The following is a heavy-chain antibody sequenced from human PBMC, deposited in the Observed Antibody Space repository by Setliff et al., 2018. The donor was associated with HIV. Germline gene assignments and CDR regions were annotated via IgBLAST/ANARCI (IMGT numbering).Heavy chain of an antibody. CDR3: ARETMYDSRGYLSHYFDY. J-gene: IGHJ4*02. Sequence: GGSLRLSCVVSGLTFSTSAMSWVRQAPGKGLEWVAVISYDGSNKYYADSVKGRFTISRDNSKNTLYLQMNSLRVEDTAVYYCARETMYDSRGYLSHYFDYWGQGTPVTVSS. V-gene: IGHV3-30-3*01. CDR2: ISYDGSNK. CDR1: GLTFSTSA. D-gene: IGHD3-22*01.